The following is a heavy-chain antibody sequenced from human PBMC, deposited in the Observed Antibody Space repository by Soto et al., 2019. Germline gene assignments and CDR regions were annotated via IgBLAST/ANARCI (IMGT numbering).Heavy chain of an antibody. CDR3: ERVGGISDIYYYGMDV. CDR1: GYTFTSYY. D-gene: IGHD3-16*01. CDR2: INPSGGST. Sequence: ASVKVSCKASGYTFTSYYMHWVRQAPGQGLEWMGIINPSGGSTSYAQKFQGRVTMTRDTSTSTVYMELSSLRSEDTAVYYCERVGGISDIYYYGMDVWGQVTTVTVSS. J-gene: IGHJ6*02. V-gene: IGHV1-46*01.